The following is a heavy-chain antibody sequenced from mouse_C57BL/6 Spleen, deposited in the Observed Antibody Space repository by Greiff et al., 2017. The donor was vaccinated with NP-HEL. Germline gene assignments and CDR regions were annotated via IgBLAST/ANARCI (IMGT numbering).Heavy chain of an antibody. V-gene: IGHV5-6*01. CDR2: FSSGGSYT. CDR3: ARHVGGYDALDY. D-gene: IGHD2-2*01. J-gene: IGHJ2*01. Sequence: EVKLMESGGDLVKPGGSLKLSCAASGFTFSTYAMSWVRQTPDKRLEWVATFSSGGSYTYYPDSVKGRFTISRDNAKNTLYLQMSSLKSEDTAMYYCARHVGGYDALDYWGQGTTLTVSS. CDR1: GFTFSTYA.